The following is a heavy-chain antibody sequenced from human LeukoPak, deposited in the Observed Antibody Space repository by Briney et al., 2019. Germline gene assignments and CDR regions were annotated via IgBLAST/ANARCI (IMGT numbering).Heavy chain of an antibody. V-gene: IGHV1-24*01. CDR3: ARDGYSSGWYGIDY. D-gene: IGHD6-19*01. J-gene: IGHJ4*02. CDR2: FDPEDGET. Sequence: ASVKVSCKVSGYTLTELSMHWVRQAPGKGLEWMGGFDPEDGETIYAQKLQGRVTMTTDTSTSTAHMELRSLRSDDTAVYYCARDGYSSGWYGIDYWGQGTLVTVSS. CDR1: GYTLTELS.